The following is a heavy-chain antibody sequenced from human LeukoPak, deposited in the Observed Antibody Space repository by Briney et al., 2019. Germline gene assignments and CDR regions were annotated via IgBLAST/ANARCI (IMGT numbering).Heavy chain of an antibody. CDR1: GFTFSSYT. D-gene: IGHD3-3*01. V-gene: IGHV3-21*01. CDR2: ISTSSSYI. Sequence: PGRSLRLSXAASGFTFSSYTMNWVRQAPGKGLEWVSSISTSSSYIYYADSVKGRFTISRDNAMNSLYLQMNGLRAEDTAVYFCARESGQDYWGQGTLVTVSS. J-gene: IGHJ4*02. CDR3: ARESGQDY.